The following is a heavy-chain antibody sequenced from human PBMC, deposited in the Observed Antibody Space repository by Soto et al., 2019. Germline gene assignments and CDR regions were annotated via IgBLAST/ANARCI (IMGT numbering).Heavy chain of an antibody. V-gene: IGHV3-30*18. CDR2: MSSDGSNE. CDR3: AKVLSTSFYLYAMDV. Sequence: QVQLVESGGGVVQPGRSLRLSCAASGFTFSNYGMHWVRQAPGKGLEWVALMSSDGSNEYYADSVKGRFTISRDNSKNTLYLQMNSLRTEDTAVFYCAKVLSTSFYLYAMDVWGQGTTGTVSS. CDR1: GFTFSNYG. J-gene: IGHJ6*02. D-gene: IGHD2-2*01.